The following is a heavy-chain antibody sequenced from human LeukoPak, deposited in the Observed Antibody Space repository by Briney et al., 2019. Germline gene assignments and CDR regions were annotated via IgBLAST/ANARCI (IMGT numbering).Heavy chain of an antibody. CDR3: ASGRTYCGGDCLPSDAFDI. Sequence: ASVKVSCKASGYTFTGYYMHWVRQAPGQGLEWMGWINPNSGGTNYAQEFQGRVTMTRDTSISTAYMELSRLRSDDTAVYYCASGRTYCGGDCLPSDAFDIWGQGTMVTVSS. V-gene: IGHV1-2*02. CDR1: GYTFTGYY. J-gene: IGHJ3*02. CDR2: INPNSGGT. D-gene: IGHD2-21*01.